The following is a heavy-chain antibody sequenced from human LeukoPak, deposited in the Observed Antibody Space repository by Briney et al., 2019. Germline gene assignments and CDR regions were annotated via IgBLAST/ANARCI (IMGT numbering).Heavy chain of an antibody. J-gene: IGHJ6*03. D-gene: IGHD2-21*02. CDR2: VNSDGSTT. CDR3: ATCGGDCFGERDYYMDV. V-gene: IGHV3-74*01. CDR1: GFTFSSYW. Sequence: GGSLRLSCAASGFTFSSYWMHWVRQAPGKGLVWVSRVNSDGSTTSYADSVKGRFTISRDNAKNTLYLQMNSLRAEDTAVYYCATCGGDCFGERDYYMDVWGKGTTVTVSS.